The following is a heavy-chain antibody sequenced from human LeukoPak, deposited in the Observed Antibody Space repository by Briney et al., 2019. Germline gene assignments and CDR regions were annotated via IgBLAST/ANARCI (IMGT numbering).Heavy chain of an antibody. D-gene: IGHD1-14*01. V-gene: IGHV1-69*02. CDR3: ASNPDYYCGMDV. CDR1: GGTFSSYT. CDR2: IIPILGIA. J-gene: IGHJ6*02. Sequence: SVKVSCKASGGTFSSYTISWVRQATGQGLEWMGRIIPILGIANYAQKFQGRVTITADKSTSTAYMELSSLRSEDTAVYYCASNPDYYCGMDVWGQGTTVTVSS.